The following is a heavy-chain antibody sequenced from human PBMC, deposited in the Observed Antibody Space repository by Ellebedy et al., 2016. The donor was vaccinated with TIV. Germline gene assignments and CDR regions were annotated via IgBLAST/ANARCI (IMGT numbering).Heavy chain of an antibody. CDR2: ISASGDST. Sequence: GESLKISCSASGFTFSSFAMHWIRQAPGKGLEWVSLISASGDSTYYADSVKGRFTISRDNSKNTVYLQMNSLRAEDTAMYYCARGVLSGYWGQGTLVTVSS. CDR1: GFTFSSFA. J-gene: IGHJ4*02. V-gene: IGHV3-23*01. CDR3: ARGVLSGY. D-gene: IGHD2/OR15-2a*01.